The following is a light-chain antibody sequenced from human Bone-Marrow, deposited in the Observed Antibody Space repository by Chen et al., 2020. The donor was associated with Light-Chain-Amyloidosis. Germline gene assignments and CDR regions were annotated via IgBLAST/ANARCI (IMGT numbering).Light chain of an antibody. Sequence: YELPQPPSVSVSPGHTASITCSGDELQTNYAYWYQQKPGQAPVLVIHRDTERPSGISELFSGSSSGTTATLTISGVQAEDEADYHCQSADSSGTYEVIFGGGTKLTV. CDR1: ELQTNY. J-gene: IGLJ2*01. CDR2: RDT. CDR3: QSADSSGTYEVI. V-gene: IGLV3-25*03.